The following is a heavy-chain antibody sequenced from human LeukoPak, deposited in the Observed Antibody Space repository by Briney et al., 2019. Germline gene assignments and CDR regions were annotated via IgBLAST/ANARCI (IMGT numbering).Heavy chain of an antibody. CDR2: IIPIFGTA. CDR3: ARVIGFGVVIIHYGMDV. V-gene: IGHV1-69*13. D-gene: IGHD3-3*01. CDR1: GGTFSSYA. Sequence: SVKVSCKASGGTFSSYAISWVRQAPGQGLEWMGGIIPIFGTANYAQKFQGRVTITADESTSTAYMELSSLRSEDTAVYYCARVIGFGVVIIHYGMDVWGQGTTVTVSS. J-gene: IGHJ6*02.